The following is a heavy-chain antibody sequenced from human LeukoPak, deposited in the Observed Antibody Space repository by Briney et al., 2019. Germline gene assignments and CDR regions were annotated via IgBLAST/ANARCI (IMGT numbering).Heavy chain of an antibody. CDR1: GSSINSYY. Sequence: SETLSLTCAFSGSSINSYYWSWIRQSPGKGLEWIGYNYYGGTTNYNPSLKSRVTISVETSQNQFSLKLSSVTAADTAMYYCARHLYESRGQTSFDYWGQGTLVTVSS. J-gene: IGHJ4*02. V-gene: IGHV4-59*08. D-gene: IGHD3-22*01. CDR3: ARHLYESRGQTSFDY. CDR2: NYYGGTT.